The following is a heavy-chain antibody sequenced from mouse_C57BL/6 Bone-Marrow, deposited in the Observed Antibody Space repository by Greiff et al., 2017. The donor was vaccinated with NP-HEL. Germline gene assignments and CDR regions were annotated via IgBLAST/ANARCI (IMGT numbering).Heavy chain of an antibody. Sequence: EVKVVESGGGLVQPGESLKLSCESNEYEFPSHDMSWVRKTPEKRLEVVAAIHSDGGSTYYPDTMERRFIISRDNTKKSLYLQMSSLRSEDTALYYCARQSYDYWYFDVWGTGTTVTVSS. CDR1: EYEFPSHD. V-gene: IGHV5-2*01. CDR2: IHSDGGST. CDR3: ARQSYDYWYFDV. D-gene: IGHD2-12*01. J-gene: IGHJ1*03.